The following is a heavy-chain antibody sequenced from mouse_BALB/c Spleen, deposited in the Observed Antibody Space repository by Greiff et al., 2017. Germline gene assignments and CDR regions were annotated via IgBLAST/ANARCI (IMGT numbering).Heavy chain of an antibody. CDR2: ISTYYGDA. CDR3: ARGLLRLKDAMDY. D-gene: IGHD1-2*01. V-gene: IGHV1S137*01. J-gene: IGHJ4*01. Sequence: QVQLQQSGAELVRPGVSVKIFCKGSGYTFTDYAMHWVKQSHAKSLEWIGVISTYYGDASYNQKFKGKATMTVDKSSSTAYMELARLTSEDSAIYYCARGLLRLKDAMDYWGQGTSVTVSS. CDR1: GYTFTDYA.